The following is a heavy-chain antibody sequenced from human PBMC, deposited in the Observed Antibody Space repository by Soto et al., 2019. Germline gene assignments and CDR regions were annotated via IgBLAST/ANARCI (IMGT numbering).Heavy chain of an antibody. V-gene: IGHV1-2*04. CDR3: AREAPNESRASYYDFWSGYSPGNYYYMDV. CDR2: INPNSGGT. J-gene: IGHJ6*03. Sequence: GASVKVSCKASGYTFTGYYTHWVRQAPGQGLEWMGWINPNSGGTNYAQKFQGWVTMTRDTSISTAYMELSRLRSDDTAVYYCAREAPNESRASYYDFWSGYSPGNYYYMDVWGKGTTVTVSS. CDR1: GYTFTGYY. D-gene: IGHD3-3*01.